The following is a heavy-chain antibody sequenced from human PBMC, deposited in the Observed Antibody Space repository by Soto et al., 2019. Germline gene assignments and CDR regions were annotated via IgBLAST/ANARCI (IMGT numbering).Heavy chain of an antibody. CDR1: GYSFTTYL. CDR3: ARSLPFFDSLTYVLYGGY. Sequence: GESLKISFQASGYSFTTYLIGWVRQMPGKGLEWLGIMYPGDSDTRYNPYFEGKVIISADKSSRTAYLQWSGLKASDTAIYYCARSLPFFDSLTYVLYGGYWGQGTRVTVSS. J-gene: IGHJ4*01. V-gene: IGHV5-51*01. D-gene: IGHD3-9*01. CDR2: MYPGDSDT.